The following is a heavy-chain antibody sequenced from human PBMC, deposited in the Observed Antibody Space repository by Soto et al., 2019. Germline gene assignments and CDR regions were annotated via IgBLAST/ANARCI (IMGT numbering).Heavy chain of an antibody. Sequence: SETLSLTCAVYGGSFSCYYWIWIRQPPGKGLEWIGEINHSGSTNYNPSLKSRVTISVDTSKNQFSLKLSSVTAADTAVYYCARIAARPYYYYGMDVWGQGTTVTVSS. J-gene: IGHJ6*02. D-gene: IGHD6-6*01. CDR3: ARIAARPYYYYGMDV. V-gene: IGHV4-34*01. CDR2: INHSGST. CDR1: GGSFSCYY.